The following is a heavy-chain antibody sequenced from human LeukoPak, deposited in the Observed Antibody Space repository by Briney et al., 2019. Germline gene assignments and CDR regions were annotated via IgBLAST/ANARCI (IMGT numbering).Heavy chain of an antibody. J-gene: IGHJ6*03. Sequence: ASVKVSCKASGYTFTSYYMHWVRQAPGQGLEWMGIINPSGGSTSYAQKFQGRVTMTRDMSTSTFYMELSSLRSEDTAVYYCARHSSGEKETQLGFYYYYMDVWGKGTTVTVSS. CDR1: GYTFTSYY. V-gene: IGHV1-46*01. CDR3: ARHSSGEKETQLGFYYYYMDV. CDR2: INPSGGST. D-gene: IGHD3-22*01.